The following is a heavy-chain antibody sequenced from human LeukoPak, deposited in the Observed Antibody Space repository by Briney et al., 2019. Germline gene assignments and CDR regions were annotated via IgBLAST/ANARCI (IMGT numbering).Heavy chain of an antibody. Sequence: SETLSLTCTVSGGSISSSSYYWGWIRQPPGTGLEWIGSIYYSGSTNYNPSLKSRVTISVDTSKNQFSLKLSSVTAADTAVYYCARYPSPGRNDFWSGYYTGLWYFDLWGRGTLVTVSS. J-gene: IGHJ2*01. V-gene: IGHV4-39*07. D-gene: IGHD3-3*01. CDR1: GGSISSSSYY. CDR3: ARYPSPGRNDFWSGYYTGLWYFDL. CDR2: IYYSGST.